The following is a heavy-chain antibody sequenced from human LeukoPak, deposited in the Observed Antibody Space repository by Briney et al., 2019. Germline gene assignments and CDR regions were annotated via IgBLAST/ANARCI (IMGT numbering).Heavy chain of an antibody. D-gene: IGHD1-26*01. Sequence: KTGGSLRLSCAASGFTFSDYYMSWIRQAPGKGLEWVSYISSSGSTIYYADSVKGRFTISRDTAKNSLYLQMNSLRAEDTAVYYCARGWDRFGYWYFDLWGRGTLVTVSS. CDR2: ISSSGSTI. J-gene: IGHJ2*01. V-gene: IGHV3-11*04. CDR3: ARGWDRFGYWYFDL. CDR1: GFTFSDYY.